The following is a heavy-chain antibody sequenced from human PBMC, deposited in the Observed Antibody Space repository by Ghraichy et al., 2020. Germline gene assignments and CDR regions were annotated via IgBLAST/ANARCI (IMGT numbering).Heavy chain of an antibody. CDR3: AGTRWVVATIFFPHWFDP. Sequence: GESLNISCAASGFIFTDYSMNWVRHSPGKGLEWVSSISSSSSYIYYADSVKGRFTISRDNAKNSVHLQMNSLRAEDTAVYYCAGTRWVVATIFFPHWFDPWGQGTLVTVSS. V-gene: IGHV3-21*01. D-gene: IGHD5-12*01. CDR2: ISSSSSYI. J-gene: IGHJ5*02. CDR1: GFIFTDYS.